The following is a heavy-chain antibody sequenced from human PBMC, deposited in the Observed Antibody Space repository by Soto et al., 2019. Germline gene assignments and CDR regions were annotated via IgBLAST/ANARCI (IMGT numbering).Heavy chain of an antibody. CDR2: ISSSGSTI. CDR1: GFTLSDNY. CDR3: ARDPDYYGSGRAY. D-gene: IGHD3-10*01. V-gene: IGHV3-11*01. Sequence: GGSLRLSCAASGFTLSDNYMSWIRQAPRKGLEWVSYISSSGSTIYYADSVKGRFTISRDNAKNSLYLQMNSLRAEDTAVYYCARDPDYYGSGRAYWGQGTLVTVSS. J-gene: IGHJ4*02.